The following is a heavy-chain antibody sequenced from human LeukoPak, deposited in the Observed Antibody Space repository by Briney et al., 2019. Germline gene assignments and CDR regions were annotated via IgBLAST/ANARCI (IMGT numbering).Heavy chain of an antibody. CDR2: IYHSGST. CDR3: ARYYGDYVRGYYFDY. V-gene: IGHV4-4*02. CDR1: GGSISSSNW. D-gene: IGHD4-17*01. J-gene: IGHJ4*02. Sequence: PSGTLSLTCAVSGGSISSSNWWSWVRQPPGKGLEWIGEIYHSGSTNYNPSLKSRVTISVDTSKNQFSLKLSSVTAADTAVYYCARYYGDYVRGYYFDYWGQGTLVTVSS.